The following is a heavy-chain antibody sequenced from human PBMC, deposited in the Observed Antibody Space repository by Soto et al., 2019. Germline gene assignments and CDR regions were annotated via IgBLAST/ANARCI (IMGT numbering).Heavy chain of an antibody. Sequence: GASVKVSCKASGFTFTSSAMQWVRQARGQRLEWIGWIVVGSGNTNYAQKFQERVTITRDMSTSTAYMELSSLRSEDTAVYYCAADLQGSDNLDYWGQGTLVTVSS. J-gene: IGHJ4*02. D-gene: IGHD1-20*01. CDR1: GFTFTSSA. CDR3: AADLQGSDNLDY. V-gene: IGHV1-58*02. CDR2: IVVGSGNT.